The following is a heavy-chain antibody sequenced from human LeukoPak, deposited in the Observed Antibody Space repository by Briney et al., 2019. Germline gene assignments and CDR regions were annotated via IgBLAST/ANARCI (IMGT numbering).Heavy chain of an antibody. V-gene: IGHV3-23*01. CDR3: AKDRSLWFGELTLDY. D-gene: IGHD3-10*01. CDR1: GFTFSSHG. CDR2: ISGSGGST. Sequence: PGGSLRLSCAASGFTFSSHGMNWVRQAPGKGLEWVSGISGSGGSTYYADSVKGRFTVSRDNSKNTLYLQMNSLRAEDTAVYYCAKDRSLWFGELTLDYWGQGTLVTVSS. J-gene: IGHJ4*02.